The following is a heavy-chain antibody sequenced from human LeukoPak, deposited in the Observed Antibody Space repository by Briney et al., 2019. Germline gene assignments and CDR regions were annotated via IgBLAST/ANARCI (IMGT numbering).Heavy chain of an antibody. CDR3: AKGIAARLYYYGMDV. J-gene: IGHJ6*02. Sequence: SVKVSCKASGGTFSSYAISWVRQAPGQGLEWMGGIIPIFGTANYAQKFQGRVTITADESTSTAYMELSSLRSEDTAVYYCAKGIAARLYYYGMDVWGQGTTVTVSS. D-gene: IGHD6-6*01. V-gene: IGHV1-69*13. CDR1: GGTFSSYA. CDR2: IIPIFGTA.